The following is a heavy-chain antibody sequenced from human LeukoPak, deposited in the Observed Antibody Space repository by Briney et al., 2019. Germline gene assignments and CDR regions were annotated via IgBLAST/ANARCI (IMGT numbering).Heavy chain of an antibody. CDR3: ARVGYYDFWSGYLVGMDV. CDR1: GGSFNDFY. D-gene: IGHD3-3*01. J-gene: IGHJ6*02. Sequence: SETLSLTCAVYGGSFNDFYGGWIRQSPGKGLEWIGEISQSGRTNYNPSLRSRVTISIDTSKNQFSLKLSSVTAADTAVYYCARVGYYDFWSGYLVGMDVWGQGTTVTVSS. V-gene: IGHV4-34*01. CDR2: ISQSGRT.